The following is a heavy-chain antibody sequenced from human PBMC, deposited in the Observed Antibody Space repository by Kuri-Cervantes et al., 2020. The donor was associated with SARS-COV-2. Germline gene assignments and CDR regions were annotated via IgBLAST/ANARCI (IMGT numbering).Heavy chain of an antibody. CDR1: GFTFSSYE. Sequence: SLKISCAASGFTFSSYEMNWVRQAPGKGLEWISYISSSGTTISYADSVKGRFTLSRDNAKNVLFLQMNSLRAEDTAVYYCVRDGDHWNFDYWGQGTLVTVSS. D-gene: IGHD1-1*01. V-gene: IGHV3-48*03. J-gene: IGHJ4*02. CDR2: ISSSGTTI. CDR3: VRDGDHWNFDY.